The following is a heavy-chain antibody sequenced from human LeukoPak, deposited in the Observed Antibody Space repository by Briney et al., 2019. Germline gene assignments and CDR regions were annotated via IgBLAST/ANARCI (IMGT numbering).Heavy chain of an antibody. V-gene: IGHV3-9*03. D-gene: IGHD4-17*01. Sequence: PGGSLRLSCAASGFTFDDYAMHWVRQAPGKGLEWVSGISWNSGSIGYADSVKGRFTIPRDNAKNSLYLQMNSLRAEDMALYYCAKDIGYGDSTRYFDLWGRGTLVTVSS. J-gene: IGHJ2*01. CDR3: AKDIGYGDSTRYFDL. CDR1: GFTFDDYA. CDR2: ISWNSGSI.